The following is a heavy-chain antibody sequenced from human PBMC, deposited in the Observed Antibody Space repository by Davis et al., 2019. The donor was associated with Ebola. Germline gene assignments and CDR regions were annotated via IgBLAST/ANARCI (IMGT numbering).Heavy chain of an antibody. CDR2: MRWNSVIM. D-gene: IGHD3-10*01. CDR1: GFTFSSYW. J-gene: IGHJ6*02. CDR3: ARVSGRGGSGMDV. Sequence: SLKISCAASGFTFSSYWMHWVRQGPGKGLEWVSGMRWNSVIMGYADSVKGRFTISRDKAKNSLILQMNSLRVEDTALYYCARVSGRGGSGMDVWGQGTTVTVSS. V-gene: IGHV3-9*01.